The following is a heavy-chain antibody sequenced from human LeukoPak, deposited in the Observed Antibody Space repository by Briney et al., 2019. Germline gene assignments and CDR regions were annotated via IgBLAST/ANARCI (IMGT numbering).Heavy chain of an antibody. V-gene: IGHV3-7*01. Sequence: GGSLRLSCAASGFTFSSYWMSWVRQAPGKGLERVANIKQDGSEKYYVDSVKGRFTISRDNAKNSLYLQMNSLRAEDTAVYYCARRGYSYGYYYYGMDVWGQGTTVTVSS. D-gene: IGHD5-18*01. CDR2: IKQDGSEK. J-gene: IGHJ6*02. CDR1: GFTFSSYW. CDR3: ARRGYSYGYYYYGMDV.